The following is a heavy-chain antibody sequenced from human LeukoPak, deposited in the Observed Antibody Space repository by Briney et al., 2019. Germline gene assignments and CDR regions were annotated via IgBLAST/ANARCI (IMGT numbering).Heavy chain of an antibody. CDR3: ARRDPYGGKQGPVDY. D-gene: IGHD4-23*01. CDR2: IYYSGST. Sequence: SETLSLTCTVSGGSISSSSYYWGWIRQPPGKGLEGIGRIYYSGSTYYNPSLNIRVTISVDTSKNPFSLKLSSVAAEDTAVYCCARRDPYGGKQGPVDYWGQGTLVTVSS. J-gene: IGHJ4*02. CDR1: GGSISSSSYY. V-gene: IGHV4-39*01.